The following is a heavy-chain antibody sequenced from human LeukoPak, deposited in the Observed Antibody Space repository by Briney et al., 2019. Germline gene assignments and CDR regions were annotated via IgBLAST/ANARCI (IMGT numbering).Heavy chain of an antibody. Sequence: PGGSLRVSCSASGFTFSSYAMHWVRQAPGKGLEYVSAISSNGGSTYYADSVKGRFTISRDNSKNTLYLQMSSLRAEDTAVYYCVKSPSPVPAAVIFDYWGQGTLVTVSS. CDR1: GFTFSSYA. D-gene: IGHD2-2*01. V-gene: IGHV3-64D*06. CDR2: ISSNGGST. J-gene: IGHJ4*02. CDR3: VKSPSPVPAAVIFDY.